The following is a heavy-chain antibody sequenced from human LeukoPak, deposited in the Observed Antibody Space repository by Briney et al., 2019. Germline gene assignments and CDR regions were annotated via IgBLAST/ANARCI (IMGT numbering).Heavy chain of an antibody. Sequence: ASVKVSCKASGGTFSSYAISWARQAPGQGLEWMGWISAYNGNTNYAQKLQGRVTMTTDTSTSTAYMELRSLRSDDTAVYYCARGGAMVTSNYWGQGTLVTVSS. CDR1: GGTFSSYA. D-gene: IGHD5-18*01. CDR3: ARGGAMVTSNY. J-gene: IGHJ4*02. CDR2: ISAYNGNT. V-gene: IGHV1-18*01.